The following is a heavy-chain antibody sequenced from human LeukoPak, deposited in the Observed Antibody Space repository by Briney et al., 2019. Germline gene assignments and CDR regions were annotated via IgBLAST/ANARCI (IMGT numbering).Heavy chain of an antibody. CDR2: ICPDYGQQ. V-gene: IGHV1-18*01. CDR1: GCTFTNYV. D-gene: IGHD5-18*01. J-gene: IGHJ6*02. CDR3: ASLWGSYGYVRRGNGMAV. Sequence: ASVQVSCKASGCTFTNYVIMWVRQPPGQGLVWMGWICPDYGQQNHEQKFQGRVTMTTHTSSSTAHMKLRSLQAADPAVYYRASLWGSYGYVRRGNGMAVWGQGTSITVSS.